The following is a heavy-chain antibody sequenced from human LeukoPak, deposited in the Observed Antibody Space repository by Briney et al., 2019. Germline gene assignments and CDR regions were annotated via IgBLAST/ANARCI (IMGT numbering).Heavy chain of an antibody. D-gene: IGHD3-10*01. V-gene: IGHV3-53*04. CDR1: GFTVSSNY. J-gene: IGHJ6*02. CDR3: ATAGSSELLWDYAMDV. CDR2: IYAGGST. Sequence: GGSLRLSCAASGFTVSSNYMSWVRQAPGKGLERVSLIYAGGSTYYADAVRGRFTISRHNSKNTLHLQMNSLRVEDTAVYYCATAGSSELLWDYAMDVWGQGTTVTVSS.